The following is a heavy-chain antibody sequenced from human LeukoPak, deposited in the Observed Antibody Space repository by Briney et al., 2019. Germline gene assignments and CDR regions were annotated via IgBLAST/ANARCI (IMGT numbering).Heavy chain of an antibody. V-gene: IGHV3-21*01. J-gene: IGHJ4*02. D-gene: IGHD3-22*01. CDR2: VNTVSSYI. CDR1: GFTFSSYS. Sequence: GGSLRLSCAASGFTFSSYSLNWVRQAPGKGLEWVSSVNTVSSYIYYADSVRGRFTISRDNADNSLYLQMNGLRAEDTGVYYCARLRRNSDTSGYYYYYDYWGQGTLVTVSS. CDR3: ARLRRNSDTSGYYYYYDY.